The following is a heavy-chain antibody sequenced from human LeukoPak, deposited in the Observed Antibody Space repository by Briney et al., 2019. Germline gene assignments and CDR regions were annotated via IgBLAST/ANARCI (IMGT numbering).Heavy chain of an antibody. CDR3: ARVIRKHTLPDYYYYMDV. Sequence: GASVKASCKASGGTFSSYAISWVRQAPGQGLEWMGGIIPIFGTANYAQKFQGRVTITTDESTSTAYMELSSLRSEDTAVYYCARVIRKHTLPDYYYYMDVWGKGTTVTVSS. CDR1: GGTFSSYA. V-gene: IGHV1-69*05. D-gene: IGHD1-14*01. J-gene: IGHJ6*03. CDR2: IIPIFGTA.